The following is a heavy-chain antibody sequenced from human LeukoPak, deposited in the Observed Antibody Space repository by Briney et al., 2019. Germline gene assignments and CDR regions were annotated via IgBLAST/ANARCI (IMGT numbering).Heavy chain of an antibody. V-gene: IGHV1-8*01. Sequence: ASVKVSCKASGYTFSSYDINWVRQATGQGLEWMGWMNPNSGNTGYAQKFQGRVTMTRNTSISTADMELSSLRSEDTAVYYCARGSNIAGATSYGYWGQGTLVTVSS. CDR2: MNPNSGNT. CDR1: GYTFSSYD. CDR3: ARGSNIAGATSYGY. J-gene: IGHJ4*02. D-gene: IGHD1-26*01.